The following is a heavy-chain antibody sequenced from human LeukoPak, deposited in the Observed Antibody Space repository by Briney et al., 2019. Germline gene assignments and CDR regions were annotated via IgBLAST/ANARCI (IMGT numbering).Heavy chain of an antibody. CDR3: ARDLEMATISGFDY. D-gene: IGHD5-24*01. CDR1: GGSISSSSYY. Sequence: SEALSLTCTASGGSISSSSYYWGWIRQPPGKGLEWIGSIYYSGSTYYNPSLKSRVTISVDTSKNQFSLKLSSVTAADTAVYYCARDLEMATISGFDYWGQGTLVTVSS. J-gene: IGHJ4*02. CDR2: IYYSGST. V-gene: IGHV4-39*07.